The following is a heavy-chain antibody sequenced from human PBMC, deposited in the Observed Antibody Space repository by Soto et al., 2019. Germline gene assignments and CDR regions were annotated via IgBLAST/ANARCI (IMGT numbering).Heavy chain of an antibody. CDR3: ARDAHF. J-gene: IGHJ4*02. D-gene: IGHD3-3*02. CDR2: INPNSGGT. V-gene: IGHV1-2*02. Sequence: ASVKVSCKASGYTFTDYYRHWVRQAPGQGLAWMGWINPNSGGTNYAQKFQGRVAMTRNTSTSTVYMELSSLKSDDTAVFYCARDAHFWDQGSLVTVSS. CDR1: GYTFTDYY.